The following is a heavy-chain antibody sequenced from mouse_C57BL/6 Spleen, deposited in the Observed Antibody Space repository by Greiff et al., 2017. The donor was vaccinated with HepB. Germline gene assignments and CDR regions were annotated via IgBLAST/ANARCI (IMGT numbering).Heavy chain of an antibody. V-gene: IGHV1-26*01. Sequence: VQLQQSGPELVKPGASVKISCKASGYTFTDYYMNWVKQSHGKSLEWIGDINPNNGGTSYNQKFKGKATLTVDKSSSTAYMELRSLTSEDSAVYYCARSGNFSYYAMDYWGQGTSVTVSS. D-gene: IGHD2-1*01. CDR2: INPNNGGT. CDR3: ARSGNFSYYAMDY. J-gene: IGHJ4*01. CDR1: GYTFTDYY.